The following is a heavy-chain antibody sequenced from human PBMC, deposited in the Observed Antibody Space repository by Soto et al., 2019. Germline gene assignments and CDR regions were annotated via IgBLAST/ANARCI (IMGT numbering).Heavy chain of an antibody. CDR2: ISRTSINI. V-gene: IGHV3-48*03. CDR3: AREDDYGDYAFDY. Sequence: PGGSLVLSCTTSGFNFSRHEMSWVRQAPGKGLEWVAYISRTSINIYYAASVKGRFTVSRDNAKNSLHLHMNSLRAEDTAVYFCAREDDYGDYAFDYWGQGALVTVSS. J-gene: IGHJ4*02. D-gene: IGHD4-17*01. CDR1: GFNFSRHE.